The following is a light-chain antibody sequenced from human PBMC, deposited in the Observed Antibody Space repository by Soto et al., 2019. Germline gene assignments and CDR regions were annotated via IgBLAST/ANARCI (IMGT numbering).Light chain of an antibody. CDR1: QRISSN. J-gene: IGKJ2*01. Sequence: EILMTQSQATLSFSPGERATLSCRASQRISSNVAWYQLKPGQAPRLLIYGASTRATGVPARFSGGGSGTEFTLTISSLQSEDFAVYFCQQYKDWPPYTFGHGTKLEIK. CDR2: GAS. CDR3: QQYKDWPPYT. V-gene: IGKV3-15*01.